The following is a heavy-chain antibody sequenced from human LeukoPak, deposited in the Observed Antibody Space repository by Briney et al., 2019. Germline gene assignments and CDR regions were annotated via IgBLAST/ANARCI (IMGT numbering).Heavy chain of an antibody. Sequence: GGSLRLSCAASGITVNSTYISWVRQAPGKGLEWVSVAYCDGNTYYTGSVKGRFTISRDNSKNRLFFQMNSLRAEDTAVYYCARLFGSGWPGYFYYAMDVWGQGTTVAVSS. J-gene: IGHJ6*02. CDR1: GITVNSTY. V-gene: IGHV3-66*04. CDR2: AYCDGNT. D-gene: IGHD6-19*01. CDR3: ARLFGSGWPGYFYYAMDV.